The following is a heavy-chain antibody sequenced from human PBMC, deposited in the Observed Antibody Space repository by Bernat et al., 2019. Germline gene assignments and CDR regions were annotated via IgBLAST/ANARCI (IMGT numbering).Heavy chain of an antibody. Sequence: EVQLVESGGGLVQPGGSLRLSCAASGFTFSSYSMNWVRQAPGKGLEWVSYISSSSSTIYYADSVKGRFTISRDNAKNSLYLQMNSLRAEDTAVYYCAESGSHGYFDLWGRGTLVTVSS. CDR3: AESGSHGYFDL. CDR1: GFTFSSYS. D-gene: IGHD1-26*01. CDR2: ISSSSSTI. J-gene: IGHJ2*01. V-gene: IGHV3-48*01.